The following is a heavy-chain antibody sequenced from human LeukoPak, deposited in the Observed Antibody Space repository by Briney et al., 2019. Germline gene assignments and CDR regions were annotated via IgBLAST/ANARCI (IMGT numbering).Heavy chain of an antibody. Sequence: SETLSLTCTVSGGSLSSYYWSWVRQPPGKGLERMGYIYYSGSTNYNPSLKSRVTISVDTSKNQFYLKLSSVTAADTAVYYCARYCGGDCYFLSDAFDIWGQGTMVPVSS. CDR1: GGSLSSYY. CDR3: ARYCGGDCYFLSDAFDI. J-gene: IGHJ3*02. V-gene: IGHV4-59*08. CDR2: IYYSGST. D-gene: IGHD2-21*02.